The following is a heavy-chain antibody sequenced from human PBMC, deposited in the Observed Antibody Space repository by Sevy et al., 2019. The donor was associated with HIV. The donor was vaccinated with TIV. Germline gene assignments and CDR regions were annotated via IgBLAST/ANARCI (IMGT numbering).Heavy chain of an antibody. J-gene: IGHJ4*02. CDR1: GFTFDVYT. D-gene: IGHD3-16*01. CDR2: ISWDGGST. V-gene: IGHV3-43*01. CDR3: ANDGRCASGEGSYFDY. Sequence: GGSLRLSCAASGFTFDVYTVHWVRQAPGKGLEWVSLISWDGGSTYYADSVKGRFTISRDNSNNSLYLQMNRLRTEDTALYYCANDGRCASGEGSYFDYWGQGTLVTVSS.